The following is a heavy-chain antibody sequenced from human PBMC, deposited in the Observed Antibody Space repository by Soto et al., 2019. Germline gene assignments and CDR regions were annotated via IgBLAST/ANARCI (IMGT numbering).Heavy chain of an antibody. CDR2: ISSNGGST. D-gene: IGHD2-15*01. J-gene: IGHJ4*02. CDR3: AKDQGGTSNFDY. CDR1: GFTFSTYA. V-gene: IGHV3-23*01. Sequence: PGGSLRLSCAASGFTFSTYAMTWVRQARGKGLAWVSAISSNGGSTYYADSAKGRFTISRDNSKSTVYLQFNSVRAEDTAVYYCAKDQGGTSNFDYWGQGTMVTVSS.